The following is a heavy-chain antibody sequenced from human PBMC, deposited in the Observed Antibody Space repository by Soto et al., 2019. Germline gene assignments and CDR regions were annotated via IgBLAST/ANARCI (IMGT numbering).Heavy chain of an antibody. CDR3: ARVPYSSSATFDY. Sequence: SETLSLTCTLSGGSISSYYWSWIRQPPGKGLEWIGYIYYSGSTNYNPSLKSRVTISVDTSKNQFSLKLSSVIAADTAVYYCARVPYSSSATFDYWGQGTLVTVSS. V-gene: IGHV4-59*12. CDR1: GGSISSYY. J-gene: IGHJ4*02. D-gene: IGHD6-6*01. CDR2: IYYSGST.